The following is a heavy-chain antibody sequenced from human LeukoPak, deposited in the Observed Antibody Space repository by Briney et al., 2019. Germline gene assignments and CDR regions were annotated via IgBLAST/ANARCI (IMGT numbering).Heavy chain of an antibody. CDR2: IRYDGSNK. CDR1: GFTFSSYG. Sequence: GGSLRLSCAASGFTFSSYGMHWVRQAPGKGLEWVAFIRYDGSNKYYADSVKGRFTISRDNSKNTLYLQMNSLRADDTAVYYCAKGGGGSGSYFDYWGQGTLVTVSS. V-gene: IGHV3-30*02. CDR3: AKGGGGSGSYFDY. D-gene: IGHD1-26*01. J-gene: IGHJ4*02.